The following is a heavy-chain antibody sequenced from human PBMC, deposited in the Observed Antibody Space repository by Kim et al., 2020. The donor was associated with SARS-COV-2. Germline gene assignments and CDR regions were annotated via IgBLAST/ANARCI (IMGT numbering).Heavy chain of an antibody. J-gene: IGHJ5*02. Sequence: GGSLRLSCAASGFTFSSYGMHWVRQAPGKGLEWVAVIWYDGSNKYYADSVKGRFTISRDNSKNTLYLQMNSLRAEDTAVYYCARSGSGSYRTDHNWFDPWGQGTLVTVSS. CDR2: IWYDGSNK. D-gene: IGHD3-10*01. V-gene: IGHV3-33*01. CDR1: GFTFSSYG. CDR3: ARSGSGSYRTDHNWFDP.